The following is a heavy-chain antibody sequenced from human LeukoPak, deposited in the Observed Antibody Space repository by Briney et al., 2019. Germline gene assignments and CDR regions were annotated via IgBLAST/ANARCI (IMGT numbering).Heavy chain of an antibody. CDR1: GFTFSTYD. Sequence: GGSLRLSCAASGFTFSTYDMHWVRLPTGKGLEWVSSIGTAAGAYHADSVKGRFTISRENAKNSLYLQMNSLGAGDTAVYYCARGWTGTTYDAFDMWGQGTLVTVSS. CDR3: ARGWTGTTYDAFDM. J-gene: IGHJ3*02. D-gene: IGHD4-17*01. CDR2: IGTAAGA. V-gene: IGHV3-13*01.